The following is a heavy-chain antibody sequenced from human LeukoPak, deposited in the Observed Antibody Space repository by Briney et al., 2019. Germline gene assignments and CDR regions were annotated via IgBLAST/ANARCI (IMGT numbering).Heavy chain of an antibody. D-gene: IGHD3-22*01. J-gene: IGHJ4*02. CDR3: ARHNHWQGTDNSSGYFDY. Sequence: LETLSLTCTVSGGSISSYYWSWIRQPPGKGLEWIGYIYYSGSTNYNPSLKGRVTISVDTSKNQFSLKLSSVTAADTAVYYCARHNHWQGTDNSSGYFDYWGQGTLVTVSS. CDR1: GGSISSYY. V-gene: IGHV4-59*08. CDR2: IYYSGST.